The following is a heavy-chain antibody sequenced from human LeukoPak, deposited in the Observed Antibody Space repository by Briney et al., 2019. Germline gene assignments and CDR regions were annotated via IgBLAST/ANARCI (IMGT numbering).Heavy chain of an antibody. CDR2: ISGSGGST. Sequence: PGGSLRLFCAASGFAFSGYCMTWVRQAPGKGLEWVSAISGSGGSTYYADSVKGRFSISRDNSESTLYLQMNSLRVEDTAVYYCAKDRYAGRYWGQGILVTVSS. CDR3: AKDRYAGRY. CDR1: GFAFSGYC. V-gene: IGHV3-23*01. D-gene: IGHD5-12*01. J-gene: IGHJ4*02.